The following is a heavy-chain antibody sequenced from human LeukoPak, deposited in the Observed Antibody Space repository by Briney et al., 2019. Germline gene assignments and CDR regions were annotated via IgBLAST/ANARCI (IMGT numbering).Heavy chain of an antibody. Sequence: GGSLRLSCAASGFIFDGFGVSWVRQVPGRGLEWVCGISLRDNMTRYGESAEGRFTISRDNAKNSLYLQMNSLRAEDSALYYCAKDPPALIVARIPDAFDIWGQGTMVTVSS. CDR2: ISLRDNMT. CDR3: AKDPPALIVARIPDAFDI. CDR1: GFIFDGFG. D-gene: IGHD5-12*01. J-gene: IGHJ3*02. V-gene: IGHV3-20*04.